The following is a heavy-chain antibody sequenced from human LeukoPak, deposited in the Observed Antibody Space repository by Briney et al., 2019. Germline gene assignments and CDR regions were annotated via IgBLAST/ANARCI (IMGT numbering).Heavy chain of an antibody. Sequence: ASVKVSCKASGYTFTSYYMHWVRQAPGQGLEWMGIINPSGGSTSYAQKFQGRVTMTRDTSTSTVYMELSSLRSEDTAVYYCARGSEIVVVVAATLGDAFDIWGQGTMVTVSS. V-gene: IGHV1-46*01. CDR1: GYTFTSYY. D-gene: IGHD2-15*01. CDR3: ARGSEIVVVVAATLGDAFDI. CDR2: INPSGGST. J-gene: IGHJ3*02.